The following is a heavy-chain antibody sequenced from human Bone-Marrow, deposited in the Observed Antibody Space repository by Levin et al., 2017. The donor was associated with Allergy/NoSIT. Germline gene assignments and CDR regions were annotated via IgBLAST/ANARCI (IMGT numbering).Heavy chain of an antibody. D-gene: IGHD6-19*01. CDR2: MNPNSGNT. V-gene: IGHV1-8*01. J-gene: IGHJ6*02. CDR3: ARATVAGTLGGDGYGMDV. Sequence: GESLKISCQASGYTFTSYDINWVRQATGQGLEWMGWMNPNSGNTGYAQKFQGRVTMTRNTSISTAYMELSSLRSEDTAVYYCARATVAGTLGGDGYGMDVWGQGTTVTVSS. CDR1: GYTFTSYD.